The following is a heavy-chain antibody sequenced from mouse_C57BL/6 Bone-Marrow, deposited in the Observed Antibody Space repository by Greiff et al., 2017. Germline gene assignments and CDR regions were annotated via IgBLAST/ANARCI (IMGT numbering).Heavy chain of an antibody. V-gene: IGHV14-4*01. CDR3: STLDYYGSEAWFAY. CDR1: GFNIKDDY. CDR2: IDPENGDT. J-gene: IGHJ3*01. D-gene: IGHD1-1*01. Sequence: VQLQQSGAELVRPGASVKLSCTASGFNIKDDYMHWVKQRPEQGLEWIGWIDPENGDTEYASKFQGKATITADTSSNTAYLQLSSLTSEDTAVYYSSTLDYYGSEAWFAYWGQATLVTVSA.